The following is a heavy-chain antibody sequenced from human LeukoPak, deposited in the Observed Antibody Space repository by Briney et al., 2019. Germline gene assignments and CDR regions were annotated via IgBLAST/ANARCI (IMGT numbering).Heavy chain of an antibody. CDR3: ARQYDNTGYYSNWFDP. V-gene: IGHV4-59*01. Sequence: SETLSLTCTVSGDSITSDYWAWIRQPPGKGLEWIGCIYYSGSTNYNPSLKSRVTISVDTSKYQFSLELTSVTAADTAIYYCARQYDNTGYYSNWFDPWGQGTLVTVSS. CDR1: GDSITSDY. J-gene: IGHJ5*02. D-gene: IGHD3-22*01. CDR2: IYYSGST.